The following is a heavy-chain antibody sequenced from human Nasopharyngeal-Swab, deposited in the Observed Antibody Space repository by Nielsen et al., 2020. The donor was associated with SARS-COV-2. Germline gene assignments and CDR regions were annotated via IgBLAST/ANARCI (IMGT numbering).Heavy chain of an antibody. Sequence: SETLSLTCPVSGGSVSTTTYFWGWIRQPPGKGLEWIGTVYYSGSTYYNPSLKSRVTISVDTSKNQFSLKLNSMTATDTAVYYCARGYGSFPYYFDHWGQGTLVTVSS. CDR2: VYYSGST. V-gene: IGHV4-39*01. J-gene: IGHJ4*02. D-gene: IGHD1-26*01. CDR1: GGSVSTTTYF. CDR3: ARGYGSFPYYFDH.